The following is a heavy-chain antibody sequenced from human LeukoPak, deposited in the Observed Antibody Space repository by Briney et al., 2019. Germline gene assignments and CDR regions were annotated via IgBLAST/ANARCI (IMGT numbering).Heavy chain of an antibody. Sequence: VGSLRLSCAASGFTFRSYEMNCVRQAPGKGLEWLSDIRSSGSPIYYADSVKGRFTISRDNGKNSLYLQMDHLRAEDTAVYYCASLYGGNLYSGLDVWGQGTTVTVSS. CDR2: IRSSGSPI. V-gene: IGHV3-48*03. D-gene: IGHD4-23*01. CDR1: GFTFRSYE. CDR3: ASLYGGNLYSGLDV. J-gene: IGHJ6*02.